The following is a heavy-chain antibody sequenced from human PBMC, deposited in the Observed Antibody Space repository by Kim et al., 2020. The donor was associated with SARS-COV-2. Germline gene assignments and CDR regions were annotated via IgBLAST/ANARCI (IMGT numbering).Heavy chain of an antibody. CDR3: AREPTMIVVVDPIPFDY. CDR1: GFTFSSYA. CDR2: ISYDGSNK. Sequence: GGSLRLSCAASGFTFSSYAMHWVRQAPGKGLEWVAVISYDGSNKYYADSVKGRFTISRDNSKNTLYLQMNSLRAEDTAVYYCAREPTMIVVVDPIPFDYWGQGTLVTVSS. J-gene: IGHJ4*02. V-gene: IGHV3-30*04. D-gene: IGHD3-22*01.